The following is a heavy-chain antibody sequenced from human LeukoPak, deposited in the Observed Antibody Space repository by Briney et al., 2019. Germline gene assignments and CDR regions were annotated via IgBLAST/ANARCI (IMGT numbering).Heavy chain of an antibody. CDR2: ISGSGGST. D-gene: IGHD6-13*01. CDR1: GFTFSSYA. J-gene: IGHJ4*02. CDR3: AKGCSSSWVSNYFDY. V-gene: IGHV3-23*01. Sequence: GGSLRLSCAASGFTFSSYAMSWVRQAPGKGLEWVSAISGSGGSTYYADSVKGRFTISRDNSKNTLYLQMNSLRAEDTAVYYCAKGCSSSWVSNYFDYWGQGTLVTVSS.